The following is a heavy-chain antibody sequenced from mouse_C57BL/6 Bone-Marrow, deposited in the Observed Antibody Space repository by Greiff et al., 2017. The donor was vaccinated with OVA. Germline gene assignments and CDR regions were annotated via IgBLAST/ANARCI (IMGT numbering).Heavy chain of an antibody. J-gene: IGHJ4*01. Sequence: VQLVESGPELVKPGASVKISCKASGYAFSSSWMNWVKQRPGKGLEWIGRIYPGDGDTNYNGKFKGKATLTADKSSSTAYMQLSSLTSEDSAVYFCARRANYYGSPYYAMDYWGQGTSVTVSS. D-gene: IGHD1-1*01. V-gene: IGHV1-82*01. CDR2: IYPGDGDT. CDR1: GYAFSSSW. CDR3: ARRANYYGSPYYAMDY.